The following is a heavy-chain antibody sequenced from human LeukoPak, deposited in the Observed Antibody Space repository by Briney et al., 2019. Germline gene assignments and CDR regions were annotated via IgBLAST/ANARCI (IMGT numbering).Heavy chain of an antibody. CDR2: IIPIFGTA. CDR3: ARDNTGYSGYGH. V-gene: IGHV1-69*13. CDR1: GGTFSSYA. Sequence: SVKVSCKASGGTFSSYAISWVRQAPGQGLEWMGGIIPIFGTANYAQKFQGRVTITADESTSTAYMELSSLRSEDTAVYYCARDNTGYSGYGHWGQGTLVTVSS. J-gene: IGHJ4*02. D-gene: IGHD5-12*01.